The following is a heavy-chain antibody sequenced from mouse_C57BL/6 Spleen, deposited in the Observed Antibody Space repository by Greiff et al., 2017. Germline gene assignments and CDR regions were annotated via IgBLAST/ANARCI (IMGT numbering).Heavy chain of an antibody. V-gene: IGHV3-6*01. J-gene: IGHJ2*01. Sequence: ESGPGLVKPSQSLSLTCSVTGYSITSGYYWNWIRQFPGNKLEWMGYISYDGSNNYNPSLKNRISITRDTSKNQFFLKLNSVTTEDTATYYCARDDFTRFDYWGQGTTLTVSS. CDR2: ISYDGSN. CDR3: ARDDFTRFDY. CDR1: GYSITSGYY.